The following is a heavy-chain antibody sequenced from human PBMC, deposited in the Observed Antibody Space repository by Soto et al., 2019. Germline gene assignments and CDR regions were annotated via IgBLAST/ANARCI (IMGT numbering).Heavy chain of an antibody. CDR3: ANFNWDFDL. Sequence: QVQLQVSGPGLVKPSETLSLTCTVSGGSISSYYWSLIRQPPGKGLEWIGYIYYTGSTNYNPSLKSRVTISVDTSKNQCSLQLSSVTAADTAVYYCANFNWDFDLWGRGTLVTVSS. CDR2: IYYTGST. J-gene: IGHJ2*01. V-gene: IGHV4-59*01. CDR1: GGSISSYY.